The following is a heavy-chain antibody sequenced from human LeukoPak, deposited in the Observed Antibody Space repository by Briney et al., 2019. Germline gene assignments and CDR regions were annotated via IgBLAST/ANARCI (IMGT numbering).Heavy chain of an antibody. CDR1: GGSISSSSYY. V-gene: IGHV4-39*01. CDR2: IYYSGST. D-gene: IGHD2-15*01. CDR3: ARHGYCSGGSCPNWFDP. Sequence: SETLSLTCTVSGGSISSSSYYWGWIRQPPGKGLEWLGSIYYSGSTYYNPSLKSRVTISVDTSKNQFSLKLSSVTAADTAVYYCARHGYCSGGSCPNWFDPWGQGTLVTVSS. J-gene: IGHJ5*02.